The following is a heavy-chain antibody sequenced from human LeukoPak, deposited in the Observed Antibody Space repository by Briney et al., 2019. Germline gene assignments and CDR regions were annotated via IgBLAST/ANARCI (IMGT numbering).Heavy chain of an antibody. D-gene: IGHD1-14*01. J-gene: IGHJ4*02. CDR2: IYSGGST. V-gene: IGHV3-53*01. CDR3: TTDSLKWGYFDY. CDR1: GFTFSSYA. Sequence: GGSLRLSCAASGFTFSSYAMSWVRQAPGKGLEWVSVIYSGGSTYYADSVKGRFTISRDNSKNTLYLQMNSLRAEDTAVYYCTTDSLKWGYFDYWGQGTLVTVSS.